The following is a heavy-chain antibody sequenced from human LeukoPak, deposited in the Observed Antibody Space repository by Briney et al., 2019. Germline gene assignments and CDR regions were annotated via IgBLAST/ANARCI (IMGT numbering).Heavy chain of an antibody. J-gene: IGHJ4*02. V-gene: IGHV3-11*01. CDR2: ISSSGTTI. CDR3: ARWDSRSCLAY. CDR1: GLTFSDYY. D-gene: IGHD3-22*01. Sequence: PGGSLRLSCAASGLTFSDYYMSWIRQAPGKGLGWVSYISSSGTTIYYADSVKGGFTISRDNANNSLYLQMHSLRAKDTAVYVYARWDSRSCLAYWGQGTLVTVSS.